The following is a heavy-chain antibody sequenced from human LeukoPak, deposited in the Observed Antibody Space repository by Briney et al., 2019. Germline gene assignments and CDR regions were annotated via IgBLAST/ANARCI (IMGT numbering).Heavy chain of an antibody. CDR2: IYYSGST. CDR3: ARHRRGYCSGGSCAHFDY. CDR1: GGSFSGYY. Sequence: SETLSLTCAVYGGSFSGYYWSWIRQPPGKGLEWIGYIYYSGSTNYNPSLKSRVTISVDTSKNQFSLKLSSVTAADTAVYYCARHRRGYCSGGSCAHFDYWGQGTLVTVSS. V-gene: IGHV4-59*08. D-gene: IGHD2-15*01. J-gene: IGHJ4*02.